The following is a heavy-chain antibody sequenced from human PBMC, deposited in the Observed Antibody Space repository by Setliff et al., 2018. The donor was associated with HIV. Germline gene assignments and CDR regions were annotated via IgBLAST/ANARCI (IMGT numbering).Heavy chain of an antibody. V-gene: IGHV4-4*01. CDR2: IYYSGNT. CDR1: GGSMSSSNW. Sequence: SGGSMSSSNWWSWVRQYPGKALEWIGEIYYSGNTNYNPSLKIRVTISVDKSKSQFSLRLTSVTAADTAVDFCARDVVTPHYYYYIDVWGKGTTVTVSS. J-gene: IGHJ6*03. CDR3: ARDVVTPHYYYYIDV. D-gene: IGHD2-21*02.